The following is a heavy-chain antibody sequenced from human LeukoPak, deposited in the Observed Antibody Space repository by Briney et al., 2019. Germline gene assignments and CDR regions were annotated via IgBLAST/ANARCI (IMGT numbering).Heavy chain of an antibody. Sequence: SETLSLTCTVSGGSVSSGNYYWSWIRQPPGKGLEWIEYRHYSGSTNYNPSLKSRVTISVDTSKNQFSLKLSSVTAADTAVYYCARDPSGYFNYWGQGTLATVSS. V-gene: IGHV4-61*01. CDR3: ARDPSGYFNY. D-gene: IGHD3-22*01. J-gene: IGHJ4*02. CDR2: RHYSGST. CDR1: GGSVSSGNYY.